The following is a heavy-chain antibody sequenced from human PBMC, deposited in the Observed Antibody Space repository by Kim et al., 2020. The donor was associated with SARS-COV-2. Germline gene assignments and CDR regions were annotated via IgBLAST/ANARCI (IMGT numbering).Heavy chain of an antibody. CDR2: ISGSGSHT. Sequence: GGSLRLSCAASGFTFSNYAMSWVRQVPGKGLEWVSAISGSGSHTYYADSVKGRFTISRDDSKNSLYLQMNSLRAEDTAIYYCAKAHSGLLYYYYGLVVWG. CDR1: GFTFSNYA. D-gene: IGHD5-12*01. V-gene: IGHV3-23*01. CDR3: AKAHSGLLYYYYGLVV. J-gene: IGHJ6*01.